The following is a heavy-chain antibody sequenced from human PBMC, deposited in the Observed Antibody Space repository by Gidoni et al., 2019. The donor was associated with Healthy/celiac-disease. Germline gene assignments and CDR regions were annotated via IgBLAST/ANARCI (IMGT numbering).Heavy chain of an antibody. D-gene: IGHD3-3*01. CDR2: IIPIFGTA. J-gene: IGHJ5*02. V-gene: IGHV1-69*06. Sequence: QVKLVQSGAEVKKPGSSVKVSCKASGGTFSSYAISWVRQAPGQGLEWMGGIIPIFGTANYAQKFQGRVTITADKSTSTAYMELSSLRSEDTAVYYCALGAVRFLEWLYNWFDPWGQGTLVTVSS. CDR1: GGTFSSYA. CDR3: ALGAVRFLEWLYNWFDP.